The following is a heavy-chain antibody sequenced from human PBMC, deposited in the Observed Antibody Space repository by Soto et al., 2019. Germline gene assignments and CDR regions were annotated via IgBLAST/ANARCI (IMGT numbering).Heavy chain of an antibody. D-gene: IGHD3-10*01. CDR1: GFTFSSYG. Sequence: PGGSLRLSCAASGFTFSSYGMHWVRQAPGKGLKWVAVISYDGSNKYYADSVKGRFTISRDNSKNTLYLQMNSLRAEDTAVYYCAKDSGRWTPNRDYYYYGMDVWGQGTTVTVSS. CDR2: ISYDGSNK. J-gene: IGHJ6*02. V-gene: IGHV3-30*18. CDR3: AKDSGRWTPNRDYYYYGMDV.